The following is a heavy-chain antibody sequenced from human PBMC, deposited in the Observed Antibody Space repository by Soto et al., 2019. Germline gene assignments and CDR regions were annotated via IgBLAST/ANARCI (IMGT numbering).Heavy chain of an antibody. CDR3: AREFGYCSGGSCYFYFDY. V-gene: IGHV3-7*03. CDR1: GFTFRSYW. Sequence: PGGSLRLSCADSGFTFRSYWMSWVRQAQGKGLEWVANIKEDGSERYYVDSVRGRFTISRDNAQNSLYLQMNSLRAEDTAVYYCAREFGYCSGGSCYFYFDYWGQGTQVTVSS. D-gene: IGHD2-15*01. J-gene: IGHJ4*02. CDR2: IKEDGSER.